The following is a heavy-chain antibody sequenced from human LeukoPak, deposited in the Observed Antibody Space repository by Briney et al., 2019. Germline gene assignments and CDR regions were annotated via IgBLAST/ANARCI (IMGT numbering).Heavy chain of an antibody. D-gene: IGHD3-22*01. CDR3: ASPLNYYDSSGYRN. V-gene: IGHV3-30*03. CDR1: GFTFSSHS. J-gene: IGHJ4*02. Sequence: GGSLRLSCAGSGFTFSSHSMNWVRQAPGKGLEWVAVISYDGSNKYYADSVKGRFTISRDNSKNTLYLQMSSLRAEDTAVYYCASPLNYYDSSGYRNWGQGTLVTVSS. CDR2: ISYDGSNK.